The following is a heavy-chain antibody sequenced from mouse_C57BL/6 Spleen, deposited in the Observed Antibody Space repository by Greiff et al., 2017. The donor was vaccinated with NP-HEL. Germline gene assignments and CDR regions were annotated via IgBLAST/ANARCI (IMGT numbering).Heavy chain of an antibody. Sequence: VQLQQPGAELVKPGASVKLSCKASGYTFTSYWMQWVKQRPGQGLEWIGEIDPSDSYTNYNQTFKGKATLTVDTSSSPAYMQLSSLTSEDSAVYYCASPSTVVATSYWYFDVWGTGTTVTVSS. CDR1: GYTFTSYW. CDR2: IDPSDSYT. D-gene: IGHD1-1*01. CDR3: ASPSTVVATSYWYFDV. V-gene: IGHV1-50*01. J-gene: IGHJ1*03.